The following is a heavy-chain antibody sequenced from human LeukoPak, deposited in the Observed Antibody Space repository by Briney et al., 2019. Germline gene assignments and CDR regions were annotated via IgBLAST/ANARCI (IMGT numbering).Heavy chain of an antibody. J-gene: IGHJ5*02. CDR2: IIPIFGTA. Sequence: ASVKVSCKASGGTFSSYAISWVRQAPGQGLEWMGGIIPIFGTANYAQKFQGRVTITADESTSTAYMELSSLRSEDTAVYYCASIAARLGWFDPWGQGTLVTVSS. D-gene: IGHD6-6*01. V-gene: IGHV1-69*13. CDR1: GGTFSSYA. CDR3: ASIAARLGWFDP.